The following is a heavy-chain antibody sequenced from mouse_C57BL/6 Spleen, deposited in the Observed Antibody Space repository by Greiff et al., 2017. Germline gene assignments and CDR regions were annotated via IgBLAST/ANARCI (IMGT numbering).Heavy chain of an antibody. J-gene: IGHJ3*01. CDR3: AMCDYGSSYGFAY. D-gene: IGHD1-1*01. Sequence: VQLQQSGAELVKPGASVKVSCKASGYTFTSYWMHWVKQRPGKGLEWIGRIHPSDSDTNYNQKFKGKATLTVDKSSSTAYMQLSSLTSEDSAVYYCAMCDYGSSYGFAYWGQGTLVTVSA. CDR2: IHPSDSDT. CDR1: GYTFTSYW. V-gene: IGHV1-74*01.